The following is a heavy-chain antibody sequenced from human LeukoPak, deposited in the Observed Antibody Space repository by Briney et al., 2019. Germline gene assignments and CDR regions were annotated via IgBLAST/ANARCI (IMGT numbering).Heavy chain of an antibody. Sequence: SETLSLTCTVSGGSLSSYYWSWIRQPPGKGLEWIGYIYYSGRTNYNPSLKSRFTISVDTSKNQYSLKLSSVTAADTAVYYCARATTGTTNWFDPWGQGTLVTVSS. V-gene: IGHV4-59*01. J-gene: IGHJ5*02. CDR1: GGSLSSYY. D-gene: IGHD1-1*01. CDR2: IYYSGRT. CDR3: ARATTGTTNWFDP.